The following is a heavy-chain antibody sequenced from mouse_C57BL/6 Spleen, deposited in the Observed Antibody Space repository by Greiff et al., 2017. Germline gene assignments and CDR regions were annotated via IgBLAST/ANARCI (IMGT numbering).Heavy chain of an antibody. V-gene: IGHV1-4*01. J-gene: IGHJ1*03. CDR3: AVGSSYGYFDV. CDR2: INPSSGYT. CDR1: GYTFTSYT. D-gene: IGHD1-1*01. Sequence: VKLMESGAELARPGASVKMSCKASGYTFTSYTMHWVKQRPGQGLEWIGYINPSSGYTKYNQKFKDKATFTADKSSSTAYMQLSSLTSEDSAVYYCAVGSSYGYFDVWGTGTTVTVSS.